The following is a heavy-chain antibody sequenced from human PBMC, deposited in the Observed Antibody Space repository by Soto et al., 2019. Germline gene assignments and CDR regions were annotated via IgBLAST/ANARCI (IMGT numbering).Heavy chain of an antibody. D-gene: IGHD6-13*01. V-gene: IGHV3-23*01. CDR3: AKTRRGDMAAASDY. Sequence: GGSLRLSCAASGFTFSSYAMHWVRQAPGKGLEWVAAISGSGGSTYYADSVKGRFTISRDNSKNTLYLQMNSLRAEDTAVYYCAKTRRGDMAAASDYWGQGTLVTVSS. CDR2: ISGSGGST. CDR1: GFTFSSYA. J-gene: IGHJ4*02.